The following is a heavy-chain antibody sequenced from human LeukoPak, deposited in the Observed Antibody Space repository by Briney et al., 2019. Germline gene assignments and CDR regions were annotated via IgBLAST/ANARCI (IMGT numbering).Heavy chain of an antibody. CDR1: GFTFSSYA. Sequence: QPGRSLRLSCAASGFTFSSYAMHWVRQAPGKGLEWVAVISYDGSNKYYADSVKGRFTISRDNSKNTLYLQMNSQRAEDTAVYYCASTYYDFWSGYPYGMDVWGQGTTVTVSS. V-gene: IGHV3-30*04. D-gene: IGHD3-3*01. CDR3: ASTYYDFWSGYPYGMDV. J-gene: IGHJ6*02. CDR2: ISYDGSNK.